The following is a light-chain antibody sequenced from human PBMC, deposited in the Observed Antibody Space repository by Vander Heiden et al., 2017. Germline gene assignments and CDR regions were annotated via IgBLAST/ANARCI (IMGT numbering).Light chain of an antibody. Sequence: QSALTQPASVSGSPGPSITISCTGTSSDIGDYNYVSWYQQPPGKAPKLLIYDVNYRPSGISNRFSGSKSGNTASLTISGLQAEDEADYYCSSYTSGSALYIFGTGTAVTVL. V-gene: IGLV2-14*03. CDR3: SSYTSGSALYI. CDR2: DVN. CDR1: SSDIGDYNY. J-gene: IGLJ1*01.